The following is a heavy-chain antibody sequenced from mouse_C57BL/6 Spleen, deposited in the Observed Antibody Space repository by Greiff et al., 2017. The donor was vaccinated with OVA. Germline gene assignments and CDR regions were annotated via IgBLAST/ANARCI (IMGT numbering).Heavy chain of an antibody. CDR3: ARYMAYDRYFDD. CDR1: GFTFTDYY. V-gene: IGHV7-3*01. D-gene: IGHD2-12*01. CDR2: IRNKANGYTT. Sequence: EVMLVESGGGLVQPGGSLSLSCAASGFTFTDYYMSWVRQPPGKALEWLGFIRNKANGYTTEYSASVKGRFTISRDNSQSILYLQMNALRAEDSATYYCARYMAYDRYFDDWGQGTTLTVSS. J-gene: IGHJ2*01.